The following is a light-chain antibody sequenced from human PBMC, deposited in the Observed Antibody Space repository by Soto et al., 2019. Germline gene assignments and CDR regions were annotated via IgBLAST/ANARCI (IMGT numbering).Light chain of an antibody. CDR2: EVS. CDR3: SSYTSSSTLV. V-gene: IGLV2-14*01. J-gene: IGLJ1*01. Sequence: QSALTQPASVSGSPGQSITISCTGTSSDVGSYNYVSWYQQHPGKAPKLMIYEVSNRPSGVSNRFSGSKSGSTASLTISGLQAEDDADYYCSSYTSSSTLVFGTGTKVTVL. CDR1: SSDVGSYNY.